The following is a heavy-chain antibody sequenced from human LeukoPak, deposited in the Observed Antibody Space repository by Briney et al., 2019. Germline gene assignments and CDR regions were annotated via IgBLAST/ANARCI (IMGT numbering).Heavy chain of an antibody. V-gene: IGHV3-23*01. D-gene: IGHD3-3*01. Sequence: PGGSLRLSCAASGFTFSSYAMSWVRQAPGKGLEWVSAISGSGGSTYYADSVKGRFTISRDNSKNTLYLQMNSLRAEDTAVYYCARGGRYDFWSGYGPDGMDVWGQGTTVTVSS. CDR3: ARGGRYDFWSGYGPDGMDV. CDR2: ISGSGGST. CDR1: GFTFSSYA. J-gene: IGHJ6*02.